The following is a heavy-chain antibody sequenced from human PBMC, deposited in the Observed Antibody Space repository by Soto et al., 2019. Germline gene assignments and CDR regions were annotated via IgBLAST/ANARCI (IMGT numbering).Heavy chain of an antibody. CDR3: ARSYYDSSGYYYDMDY. CDR2: IFPRDSDT. Sequence: PGESLKISCKGSGYNYDTYWIAWVRQMPGKGLEWMGIIFPRDSDTRYRPSFQGQVTISADRSTTTAYLQLYSLKASDTATYYCARSYYDSSGYYYDMDYWGQGTLVTVSS. D-gene: IGHD3-22*01. V-gene: IGHV5-51*01. J-gene: IGHJ4*02. CDR1: GYNYDTYW.